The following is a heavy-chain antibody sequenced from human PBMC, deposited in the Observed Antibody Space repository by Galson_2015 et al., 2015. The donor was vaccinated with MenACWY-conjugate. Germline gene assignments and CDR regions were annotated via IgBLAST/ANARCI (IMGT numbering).Heavy chain of an antibody. CDR1: GFTFSKYW. V-gene: IGHV3-7*03. CDR2: IKQDGGEK. J-gene: IGHJ4*02. CDR3: ARAPRGGWDYFDY. Sequence: SLRLSCAVSGFTFSKYWMTWVRQAPGKGLEWVANIKQDGGEKYYVDSVKGRFTISRDNAKNSLYLQMNSLRADDTAVYYCARAPRGGWDYFDYWGQGTPVTVSS. D-gene: IGHD6-19*01.